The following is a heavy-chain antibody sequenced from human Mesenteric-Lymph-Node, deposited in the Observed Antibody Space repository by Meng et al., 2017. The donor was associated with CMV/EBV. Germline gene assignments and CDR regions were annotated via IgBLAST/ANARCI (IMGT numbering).Heavy chain of an antibody. V-gene: IGHV1-2*02. CDR2: INPNSGGT. CDR1: GYTFTGYY. D-gene: IGHD2-2*01. J-gene: IGHJ3*02. CDR3: ARGYCSSTSCPPDAFDI. Sequence: ASVKVSCKASGYTFTGYYMHWVRQAPGQGLEWMGWINPNSGGTNYAQKFQGRVTMTRDTSNSTAYMELSRLRSDDTAVYYCARGYCSSTSCPPDAFDIWGQGTMVTVSS.